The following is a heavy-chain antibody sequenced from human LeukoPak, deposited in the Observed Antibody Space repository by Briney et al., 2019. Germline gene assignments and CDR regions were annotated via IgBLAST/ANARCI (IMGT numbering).Heavy chain of an antibody. CDR1: GGSISSSGYY. CDR3: ARYDVWGTYRAFDY. J-gene: IGHJ4*02. D-gene: IGHD3-16*02. V-gene: IGHV4-39*07. Sequence: SETLSLTCTVSGGSISSSGYYWGWIRQPPRKGLEWIGSVYHSGSTYYNPSLKSRVTISVDTSKNQFSLKVSSVTAADTAVYYCARYDVWGTYRAFDYWGQGTLVTVSS. CDR2: VYHSGST.